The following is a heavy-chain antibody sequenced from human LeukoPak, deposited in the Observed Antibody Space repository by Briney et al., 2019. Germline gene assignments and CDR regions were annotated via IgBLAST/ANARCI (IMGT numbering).Heavy chain of an antibody. Sequence: SETLSLTCTVSGGSIGSYYWSWVRQPPGKGLEWVGYIYYSGNTNYNPSLKSRVTISVDTSKNQFSLKLSSVTAADTAVYYCVRENYSSGWYGIIDYWGQGTLVTVSS. CDR3: VRENYSSGWYGIIDY. CDR2: IYYSGNT. J-gene: IGHJ4*02. CDR1: GGSIGSYY. D-gene: IGHD6-19*01. V-gene: IGHV4-59*01.